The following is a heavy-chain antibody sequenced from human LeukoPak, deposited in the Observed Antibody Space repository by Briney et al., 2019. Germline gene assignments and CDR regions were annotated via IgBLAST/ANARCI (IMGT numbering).Heavy chain of an antibody. CDR1: GYTFTNYA. J-gene: IGHJ3*02. CDR3: ARCYSDYEKFVFDI. D-gene: IGHD4-11*01. Sequence: SSVKVSCKPSGYTFTNYAMNWVRQAPGQGVEWMGWINTNTGNPTYLQGFTGRFVFSLDNSVSTKYMQISSLKAEDTAVYYCARCYSDYEKFVFDIWGQGTMVTVSS. CDR2: INTNTGNP. V-gene: IGHV7-4-1*02.